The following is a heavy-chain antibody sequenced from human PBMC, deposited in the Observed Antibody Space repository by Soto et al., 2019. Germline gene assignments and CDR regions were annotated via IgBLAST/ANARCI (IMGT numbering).Heavy chain of an antibody. J-gene: IGHJ4*02. D-gene: IGHD2-15*01. CDR1: GFTFTNYA. CDR3: AKGGTAYCSGGTCYHPFDY. V-gene: IGHV3-23*01. Sequence: QPGGSLRLSCAASGFTFTNYAMHWVRQTPGKGLEWVSTISGTGQKTFYADAVKGRFTISRDNSQSTLFVQMNSLEAEDTAVYYCAKGGTAYCSGGTCYHPFDYWGQGTLVTVSS. CDR2: ISGTGQKT.